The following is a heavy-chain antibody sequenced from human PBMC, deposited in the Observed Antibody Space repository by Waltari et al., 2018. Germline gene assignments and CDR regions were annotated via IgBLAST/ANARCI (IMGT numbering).Heavy chain of an antibody. J-gene: IGHJ6*03. D-gene: IGHD6-25*01. CDR1: GYTLTTYP. CDR2: IKTGNGIT. CDR3: ARDGGFYYMDF. V-gene: IGHV1-3*04. Sequence: QVQLVQSGAEATQPGASVRVSCQASGYTLTTYPIHWVRQAPGQGLEWLGWIKTGNGITKYSQNFKGRVSMTRDTSATTVYLDLSSLTFQDTAVYYCARDGGFYYMDFWGAGTPVTVS.